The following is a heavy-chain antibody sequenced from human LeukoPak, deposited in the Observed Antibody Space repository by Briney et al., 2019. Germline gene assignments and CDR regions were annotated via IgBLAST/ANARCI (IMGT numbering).Heavy chain of an antibody. V-gene: IGHV1-46*01. Sequence: ASVKVSCKASGHTFTSYYMHWVRQAPGQGLEWMGVINPSGGSTSYAQKFQGRVTMTRDTSTSTVYMELSSLRSEDTAVYYCARDLVLRILEWPPGPMDVWGRGTTVTVSS. CDR1: GHTFTSYY. J-gene: IGHJ6*02. CDR2: INPSGGST. CDR3: ARDLVLRILEWPPGPMDV. D-gene: IGHD3-3*01.